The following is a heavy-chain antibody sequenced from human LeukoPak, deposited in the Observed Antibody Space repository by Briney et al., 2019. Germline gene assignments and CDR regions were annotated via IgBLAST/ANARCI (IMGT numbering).Heavy chain of an antibody. Sequence: GGSLQIYCKGSGYSFSSYWIGWVRQMPGKGLERMVIIYPGDSDTRYSPSFQGQVTISADKSISIAYLQWSSLKASDTAMYYCALRDYYGSGSYLDYWGQGTLVTVSS. CDR3: ALRDYYGSGSYLDY. CDR2: IYPGDSDT. V-gene: IGHV5-51*01. CDR1: GYSFSSYW. D-gene: IGHD3-10*01. J-gene: IGHJ4*02.